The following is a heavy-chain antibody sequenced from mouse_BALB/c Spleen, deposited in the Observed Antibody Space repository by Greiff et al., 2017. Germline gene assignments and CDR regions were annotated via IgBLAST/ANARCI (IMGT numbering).Heavy chain of an antibody. D-gene: IGHD2-14*01. CDR3: TRGRDYRYYFDV. J-gene: IGHJ1*01. CDR2: IYPGNSDT. V-gene: IGHV1-5*01. CDR1: GYSFTSYW. Sequence: VQLKESGTVLARPGASVKMSCKASGYSFTSYWMHWVKQRPGQGLEWIGAIYPGNSDTSYNQKFKGKAKLTAVTSASTAYMELSSLTNEDSAVYYCTRGRDYRYYFDVWGAGTTVTVSS.